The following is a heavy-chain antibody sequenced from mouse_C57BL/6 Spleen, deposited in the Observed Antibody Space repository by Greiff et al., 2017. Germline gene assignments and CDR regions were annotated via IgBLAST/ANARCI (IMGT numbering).Heavy chain of an antibody. CDR1: GYSFTGYY. D-gene: IGHD2-2*01. J-gene: IGHJ4*01. CDR2: INPSTGGT. CDR3: AREGVTNAMDY. Sequence: QLKQSGPELVKPGASVKISCKASGYSFTGYYMNWVKQSPEKSLEWIGEINPSTGGTTYNQKFKAKATLTVDKSSSTAYMELRSLTSEDSAVYFCAREGVTNAMDYWGQGTSVTVSS. V-gene: IGHV1-42*01.